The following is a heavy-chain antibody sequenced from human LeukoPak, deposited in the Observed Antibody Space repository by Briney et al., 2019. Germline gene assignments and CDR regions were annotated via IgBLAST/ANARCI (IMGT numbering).Heavy chain of an antibody. CDR1: GGSISSTNYY. D-gene: IGHD3-22*01. J-gene: IGHJ4*02. CDR3: ARLYFDDWLKAHFDF. V-gene: IGHV4-39*01. Sequence: SETLSLTCAVSGGSISSTNYYWGWVRQPPGKGLEWIGTIYYSGSMYFNPSLESRVFISVDTSKNQFSLKLSSVTAADTAVYYCARLYFDDWLKAHFDFWGQGILVTVSS. CDR2: IYYSGSM.